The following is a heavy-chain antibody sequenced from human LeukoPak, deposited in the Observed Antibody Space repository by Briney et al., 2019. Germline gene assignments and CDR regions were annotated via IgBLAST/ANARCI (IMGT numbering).Heavy chain of an antibody. CDR3: ARGQGYRRGWYRRGFDS. Sequence: SETLSLTCTVSGGSISSYYWSWIRQLAGKGLKWIGRIYTSGSTNYNPSLKSRVTMSVDTSKNQFSLKLSSVTAADTAVYYCARGQGYRRGWYRRGFDSWGQGTLVTVSS. D-gene: IGHD6-19*01. CDR1: GGSISSYY. J-gene: IGHJ4*02. V-gene: IGHV4-4*07. CDR2: IYTSGST.